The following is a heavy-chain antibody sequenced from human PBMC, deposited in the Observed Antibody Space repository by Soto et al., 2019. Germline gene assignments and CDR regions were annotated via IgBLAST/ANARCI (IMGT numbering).Heavy chain of an antibody. CDR1: GYNFAGYW. V-gene: IGHV5-51*01. CDR3: ARGGVSTRTFDY. Sequence: GESLEISCKGSGYNFAGYWIAWVRQMPGKGLELMGIIYPGDSDTRYRPSFQGQVTISADKSISSAYLQWSSLRASDTAMYYCARGGVSTRTFDYWGQGTPVTVSS. D-gene: IGHD3-3*01. J-gene: IGHJ4*02. CDR2: IYPGDSDT.